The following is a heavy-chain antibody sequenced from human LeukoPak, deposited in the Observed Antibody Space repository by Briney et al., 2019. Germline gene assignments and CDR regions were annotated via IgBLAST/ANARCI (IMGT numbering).Heavy chain of an antibody. CDR2: ISYDGSNK. CDR3: AKPDTETDIVVVVAAPPPFDY. J-gene: IGHJ4*02. Sequence: GGSLRLSCAASGFTFSSYEMNWVRQAPGKGLEWVAVISYDGSNKYYADSVKGRFTISRDNSKNTLYLQMNSLRAEDTAVYYCAKPDTETDIVVVVAAPPPFDYWGQGTLVTVSS. D-gene: IGHD2-15*01. V-gene: IGHV3-30*18. CDR1: GFTFSSYE.